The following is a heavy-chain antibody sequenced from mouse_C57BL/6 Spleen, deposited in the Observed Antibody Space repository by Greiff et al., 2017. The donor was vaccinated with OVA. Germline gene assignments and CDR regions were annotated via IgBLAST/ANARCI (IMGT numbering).Heavy chain of an antibody. Sequence: QVQLQQSGPELVKPGASVKISCKASGYAFSSSWMNWVKQRPGTGLEWIGRIYPGDGDTNYNGKFKGKATLTADKSSSTAYMQLSSLTSEDSAVYFCARSDGYSFAYWGQGTLVTVSA. CDR3: ARSDGYSFAY. V-gene: IGHV1-82*01. J-gene: IGHJ3*01. CDR1: GYAFSSSW. CDR2: IYPGDGDT. D-gene: IGHD2-3*01.